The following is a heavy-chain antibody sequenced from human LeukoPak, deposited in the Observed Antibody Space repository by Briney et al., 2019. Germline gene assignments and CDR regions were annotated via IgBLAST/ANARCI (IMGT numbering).Heavy chain of an antibody. CDR1: GDSINSDY. CDR3: ARRMKLAAKGDAFDI. Sequence: SESLSLTCTVSGDSINSDYWNWIRQPPGKGLEWIGFIYYSGSTNYNPSLKSRVTISVDASRSHFSLKLNSVTAADTAVYYCARRMKLAAKGDAFDIWGQGTMVTVSS. V-gene: IGHV4-59*08. J-gene: IGHJ3*02. CDR2: IYYSGST. D-gene: IGHD2-15*01.